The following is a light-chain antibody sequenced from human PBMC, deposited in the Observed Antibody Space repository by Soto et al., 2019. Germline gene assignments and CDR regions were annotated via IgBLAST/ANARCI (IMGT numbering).Light chain of an antibody. CDR2: DVS. Sequence: QSVLTQPASVSGSPGQSFTISCTGTSSDVGGYSFVSWYQQHPGKAPKLMIYDVSNRPSGVSNRFSGSKSGNTASLTISGLQAEDEADYYCSSYTSSSTLVVFGGGTQLTVL. J-gene: IGLJ2*01. CDR1: SSDVGGYSF. V-gene: IGLV2-14*01. CDR3: SSYTSSSTLVV.